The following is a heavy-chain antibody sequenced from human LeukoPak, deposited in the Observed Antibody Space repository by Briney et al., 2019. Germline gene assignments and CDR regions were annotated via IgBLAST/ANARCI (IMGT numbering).Heavy chain of an antibody. CDR3: ARDGTTGTTVAFDI. V-gene: IGHV1-69*05. D-gene: IGHD1-1*01. Sequence: ASVKVSCKASGGTFSSYAISWVRQAPGQGLEWMGGIIPIFGTANYAQKFQGRVTITTDESTSTAYMELSSLRSEDTAVCYCARDGTTGTTVAFDIWGQGTMVTVSS. CDR1: GGTFSSYA. CDR2: IIPIFGTA. J-gene: IGHJ3*02.